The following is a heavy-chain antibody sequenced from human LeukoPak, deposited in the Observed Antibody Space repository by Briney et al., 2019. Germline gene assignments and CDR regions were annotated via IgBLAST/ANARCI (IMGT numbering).Heavy chain of an antibody. D-gene: IGHD3-10*01. CDR1: GFSLSTSGVG. Sequence: SGPTLVNPTQTLTLTCTFSGFSLSTSGVGVGWIRQPPGKALEWLALIYWDDDKRYSPSLKSRLTITKDTSKNQVVLTMTNMDPVDTATYYCARDPFRTFRTLSGDYFDYWGQGTLVTVSS. CDR3: ARDPFRTFRTLSGDYFDY. CDR2: IYWDDDK. V-gene: IGHV2-5*02. J-gene: IGHJ4*02.